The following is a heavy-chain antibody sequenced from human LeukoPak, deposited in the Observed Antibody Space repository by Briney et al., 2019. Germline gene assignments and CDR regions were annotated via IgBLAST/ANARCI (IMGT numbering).Heavy chain of an antibody. CDR1: GGSISSTYDH. CDR3: ARRLHYFDY. D-gene: IGHD2-21*02. CDR2: IRYSGTT. Sequence: SETLSLTCTVSGGSISSTYDHWDWIRQPPGKGLEWLGSIRYSGTTYYNPSLKGRVTIFVDTSNNQFSLRLRSVTAADTAVYYCARRLHYFDYWGQGSLVAVSS. V-gene: IGHV4-39*01. J-gene: IGHJ4*02.